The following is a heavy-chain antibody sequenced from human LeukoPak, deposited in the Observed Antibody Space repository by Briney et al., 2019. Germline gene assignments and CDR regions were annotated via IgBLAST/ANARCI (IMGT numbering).Heavy chain of an antibody. V-gene: IGHV5-51*01. CDR1: GYSFTSYW. CDR2: IYPGGSDT. D-gene: IGHD3-10*01. CDR3: ACQYYYGSGSYYYFDY. J-gene: IGHJ4*02. Sequence: SGESLKISCKGSGYSFTSYWIGWVRQMPGKGLEWMGIIYPGGSDTRYSPSFQGQVTISADKSISTAYLQWSSLKASDTAMYYCACQYYYGSGSYYYFDYWGQGTLVTVSS.